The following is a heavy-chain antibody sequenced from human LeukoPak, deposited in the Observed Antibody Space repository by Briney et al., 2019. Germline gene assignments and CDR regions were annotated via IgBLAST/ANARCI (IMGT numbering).Heavy chain of an antibody. J-gene: IGHJ1*01. CDR1: GYTFTSYG. D-gene: IGHD4-17*01. Sequence: GASVKVSCKASGYTFTSYGISWVRQAPGHGLEWMGWISAYNGNTNYAQKLQGRVTMTTDTSTSTAYMELRSLRSDDTAVYYCARDYGDYYAEYFQHWGQGTLVTVSS. CDR2: ISAYNGNT. CDR3: ARDYGDYYAEYFQH. V-gene: IGHV1-18*01.